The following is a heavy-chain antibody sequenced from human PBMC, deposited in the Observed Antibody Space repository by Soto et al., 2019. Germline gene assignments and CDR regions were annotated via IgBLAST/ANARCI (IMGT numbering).Heavy chain of an antibody. CDR1: GYTFTSYY. D-gene: IGHD2-2*01. CDR3: ARDVEYQLLIGYYYYYGVDV. V-gene: IGHV1-46*01. Sequence: ASVKVSCKASGYTFTSYYMHWVRQAPGQGLEWMGITNPSGGSTSYAQKFQGRVTMTRDTSTSTVYMELSSLRSEDTAVYYCARDVEYQLLIGYYYYYGVDVWGQGTTVTVSS. J-gene: IGHJ6*02. CDR2: TNPSGGST.